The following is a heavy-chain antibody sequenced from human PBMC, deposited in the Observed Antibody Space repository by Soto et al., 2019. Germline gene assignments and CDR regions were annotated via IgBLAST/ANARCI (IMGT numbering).Heavy chain of an antibody. CDR2: IIPILGIA. D-gene: IGHD2-2*01. CDR1: GGTFSSYT. Sequence: ASVKVSCKASGGTFSSYTISWVRQAPGQGLEWMGRIIPILGIANYAQKFQGRVTITADKSTSTAYMELSSLRSEDTAVYYCARARYIGYCSSTSCPPYYYYYYMDGWGKGTTVTSP. V-gene: IGHV1-69*02. CDR3: ARARYIGYCSSTSCPPYYYYYYMDG. J-gene: IGHJ6*03.